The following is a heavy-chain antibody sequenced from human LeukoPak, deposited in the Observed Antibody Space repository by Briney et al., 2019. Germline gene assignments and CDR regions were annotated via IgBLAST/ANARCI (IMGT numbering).Heavy chain of an antibody. J-gene: IGHJ1*01. D-gene: IGHD6-6*01. Sequence: GRSLRLSCAASGFTFSSYAMHWVRQAPGMGLEWVAVISFDGSNKYYADSVKGRFTISRDNSKSTLYLQMNSLRAEDTAVYYCARGPHEGLYFQHWGQGTLVTVSS. CDR1: GFTFSSYA. V-gene: IGHV3-30*14. CDR3: ARGPHEGLYFQH. CDR2: ISFDGSNK.